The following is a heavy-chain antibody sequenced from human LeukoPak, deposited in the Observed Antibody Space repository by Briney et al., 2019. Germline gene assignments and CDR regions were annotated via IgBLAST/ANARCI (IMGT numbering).Heavy chain of an antibody. CDR3: ARQRLRGYYDSSGNYFDY. D-gene: IGHD3-22*01. J-gene: IGHJ4*02. CDR1: GGSIGTYY. V-gene: IGHV4-59*08. Sequence: PSETLPLTCTVSGGSIGTYYWSWIRQPPGKGLEWIGNIYYSGTSNYNPSLMSRVTMSVDTSKNHFSLKLSSVTAADTAVYYCARQRLRGYYDSSGNYFDYWGQGTLVTVSS. CDR2: IYYSGTS.